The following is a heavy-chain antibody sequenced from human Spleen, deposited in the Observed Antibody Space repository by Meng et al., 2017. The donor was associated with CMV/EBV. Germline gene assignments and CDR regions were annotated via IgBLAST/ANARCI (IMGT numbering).Heavy chain of an antibody. Sequence: GGSLRLSCAASGFTFSDYYMSWVRQAPGKGLEWLSYTSSSGGSIKSADSVEGRFSISRDNAQNSLYLQMNSLRAEDTAVYYCAKAFSSSWYREYYDYWGQGTLVTVSS. J-gene: IGHJ4*02. CDR3: AKAFSSSWYREYYDY. D-gene: IGHD6-13*01. CDR1: GFTFSDYY. CDR2: TSSSGGSI. V-gene: IGHV3-11*01.